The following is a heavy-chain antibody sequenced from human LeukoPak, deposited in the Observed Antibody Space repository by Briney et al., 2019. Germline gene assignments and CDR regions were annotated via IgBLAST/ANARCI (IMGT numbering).Heavy chain of an antibody. D-gene: IGHD6-13*01. CDR2: IYYSGNT. V-gene: IGHV4-59*01. J-gene: IGHJ3*01. CDR3: ARDKRYTSSWYGDAFDL. Sequence: SETLSLTCTVSGDFISSYYWSWIRQPPGKGLEWIGYIYYSGNTNYNPSLKSRVTISVDTSKNYFSLKLSSVTAADTAVYYCARDKRYTSSWYGDAFDLWGRGTTVTVSS. CDR1: GDFISSYY.